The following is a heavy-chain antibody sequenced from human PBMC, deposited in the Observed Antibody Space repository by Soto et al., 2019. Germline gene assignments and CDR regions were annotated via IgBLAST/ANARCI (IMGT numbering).Heavy chain of an antibody. D-gene: IGHD5-12*01. CDR3: ARAPSAHDSFDL. J-gene: IGHJ5*02. CDR2: ISRTGRTI. CDR1: GFSFGDYY. Sequence: QVQLVESGGGLVKPGGFLRLSCAASGFSFGDYYMSWIRQAPGRGLEWISYISRTGRTIDYANSVKGRFTISRDNADKSLYLQMNSLGAEDTAIYYCARAPSAHDSFDLWGQGTLVTVSS. V-gene: IGHV3-11*01.